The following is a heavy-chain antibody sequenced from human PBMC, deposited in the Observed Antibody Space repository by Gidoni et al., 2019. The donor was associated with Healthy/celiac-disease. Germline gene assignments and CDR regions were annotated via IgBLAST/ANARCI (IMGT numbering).Heavy chain of an antibody. CDR1: GVTFSSYA. Sequence: EVQLLESGGGLVQPGGSLRLSGAASGVTFSSYAMSWVRQAPGKGLEWVSAISGSGGSTYYADSVKGRFTISRDNSKNTLYLQMNSLRAEDTAVYYCAKDYPPWELPYYFDYWGQGTLVTVSS. CDR2: ISGSGGST. CDR3: AKDYPPWELPYYFDY. V-gene: IGHV3-23*01. D-gene: IGHD1-26*01. J-gene: IGHJ4*02.